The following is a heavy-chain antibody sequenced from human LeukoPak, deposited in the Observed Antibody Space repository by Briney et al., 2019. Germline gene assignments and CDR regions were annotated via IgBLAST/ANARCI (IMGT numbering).Heavy chain of an antibody. D-gene: IGHD3-10*01. Sequence: GGSLRLSCAASGFTFSSYGMHWVRQAPGKGLEWVAFIRYDGSNKYYADSVKGRFTISRDNSKNTLYLQMNSLRAEDTAVYYCAKAQSPYYYGSGSYFYWGQGTLVTVSS. CDR1: GFTFSSYG. CDR3: AKAQSPYYYGSGSYFY. V-gene: IGHV3-30*02. J-gene: IGHJ4*02. CDR2: IRYDGSNK.